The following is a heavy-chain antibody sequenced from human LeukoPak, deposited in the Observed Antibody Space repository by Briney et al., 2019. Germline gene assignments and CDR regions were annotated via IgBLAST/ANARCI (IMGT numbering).Heavy chain of an antibody. D-gene: IGHD1-20*01. CDR3: ARQSPYNPHAFDI. CDR2: ISSSSSYI. J-gene: IGHJ3*02. CDR1: GFTFSSYS. V-gene: IGHV3-21*01. Sequence: GGSLRLSCAASGFTFSSYSMNWVRQAPGKGLEWVSSISSSSSYIYYADSVKGRFTISRDNAKSSLYLQMNSLRAEDTAVYYCARQSPYNPHAFDIWGQGTMVTVSS.